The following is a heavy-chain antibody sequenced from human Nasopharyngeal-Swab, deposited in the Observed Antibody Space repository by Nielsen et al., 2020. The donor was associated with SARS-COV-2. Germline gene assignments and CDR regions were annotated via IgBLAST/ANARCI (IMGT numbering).Heavy chain of an antibody. V-gene: IGHV4-4*07. Sequence: SETLSLTCTVSGGSISSYYWSWIRQPAGKGLEWIGRIYTSGSTNYNPSLKSRVTMSVDTSKDQFSLKLSSVTAADTAVYYCARYNDILTGYPQFDPWGQRTLVTVSS. CDR2: IYTSGST. J-gene: IGHJ5*02. CDR1: GGSISSYY. D-gene: IGHD3-9*01. CDR3: ARYNDILTGYPQFDP.